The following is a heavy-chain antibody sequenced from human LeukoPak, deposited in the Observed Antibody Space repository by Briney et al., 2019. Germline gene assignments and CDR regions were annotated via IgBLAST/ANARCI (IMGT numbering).Heavy chain of an antibody. CDR1: GDSISSYY. CDR3: ARTPCSSTSCYRSWFDP. CDR2: IYYSGST. D-gene: IGHD2-2*02. V-gene: IGHV4-59*01. Sequence: SETLSLTCTVSGDSISSYYWSWIRQPPGKGLEWIGYIYYSGSTNYNPSLKSRVTISVDTSKNQFSLKLSSVTAADTAVYYCARTPCSSTSCYRSWFDPWGQGTLVTVSS. J-gene: IGHJ5*02.